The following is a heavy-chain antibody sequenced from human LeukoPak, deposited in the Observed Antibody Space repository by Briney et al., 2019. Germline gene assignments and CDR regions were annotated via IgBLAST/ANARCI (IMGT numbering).Heavy chain of an antibody. D-gene: IGHD1-26*01. CDR3: ARDRGWGEPLGY. J-gene: IGHJ4*02. Sequence: GGSLRLSCAASGFTFSSYWMHWVRQAPGKGLVWVSRINSDGSSTSYADSVKGRFTTSRDNAKNTLYLQMNSLRAEDTAVYYCARDRGWGEPLGYWGQGTLVTVSS. CDR2: INSDGSST. CDR1: GFTFSSYW. V-gene: IGHV3-74*01.